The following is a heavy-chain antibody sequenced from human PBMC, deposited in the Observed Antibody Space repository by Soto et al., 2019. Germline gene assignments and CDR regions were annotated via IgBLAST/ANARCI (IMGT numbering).Heavy chain of an antibody. J-gene: IGHJ4*02. CDR2: INSDGSST. V-gene: IGHV3-74*01. CDR3: AREGYSYGRHYCFDY. Sequence: PGGSLRLSCAASGFTFSSYWMHWVRQAPGKGLVWVSRINSDGSSTSYADSVKGRFTISRDNAKNTLYLQMNSLRAEDTAVYYCAREGYSYGRHYCFDYWGQGTLVTVSS. CDR1: GFTFSSYW. D-gene: IGHD5-18*01.